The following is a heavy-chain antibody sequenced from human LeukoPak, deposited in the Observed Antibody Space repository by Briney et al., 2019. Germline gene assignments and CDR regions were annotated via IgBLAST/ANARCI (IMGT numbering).Heavy chain of an antibody. V-gene: IGHV4-61*02. J-gene: IGHJ3*02. CDR3: ARDNDAFDI. Sequence: SQTLSLTCTVSGGSISSGSYYWSWIRQPAGKGLEWIGRIYTSGSTNYNPSLKSRVTISVDTSKNQFSLKLSSVTAADTAVYYCARDNDAFDIWGQGTMVTVSS. CDR2: IYTSGST. CDR1: GGSISSGSYY.